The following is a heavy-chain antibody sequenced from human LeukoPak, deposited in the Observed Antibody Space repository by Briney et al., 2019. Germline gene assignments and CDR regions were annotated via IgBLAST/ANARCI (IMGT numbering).Heavy chain of an antibody. V-gene: IGHV3-23*01. CDR2: ITGSGSST. D-gene: IGHD3-3*01. Sequence: GGSLRLSCVASGLTLSSNAMTWVRQAPGKGLEWVSGITGSGSSTYYADSVKGRFTISRDNSKNTLYLQMRSLRVDDTAVYFCAKGRLLSALDAFHMWGQGTMVTVSS. CDR3: AKGRLLSALDAFHM. J-gene: IGHJ3*02. CDR1: GLTLSSNA.